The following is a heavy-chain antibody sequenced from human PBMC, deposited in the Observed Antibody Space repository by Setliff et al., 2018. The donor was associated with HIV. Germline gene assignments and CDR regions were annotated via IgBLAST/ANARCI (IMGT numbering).Heavy chain of an antibody. D-gene: IGHD6-6*01. CDR2: ISDSGDNT. V-gene: IGHV3-23*01. J-gene: IGHJ6*03. Sequence: GGSLRLSCAASGFPFSTYAMNWVRQAPGEGLEWVSAISDSGDNTYYADSVEGRFTISRDKSKNTLYLQMDSLRAEDTAAYYCAKDSSSGYYYYYLDVWGKGTTVTVSS. CDR3: AKDSSSGYYYYYLDV. CDR1: GFPFSTYA.